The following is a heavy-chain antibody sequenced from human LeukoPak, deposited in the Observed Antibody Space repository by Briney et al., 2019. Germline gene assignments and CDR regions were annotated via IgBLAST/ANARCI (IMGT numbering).Heavy chain of an antibody. J-gene: IGHJ4*02. CDR1: GFTFSSYW. CDR2: INHSGST. CDR3: ARSRRIGNYGGPAGY. Sequence: PGGSLRLSCAASGFTFSSYWMSWVRQAPGKGLEWIGEINHSGSTNYNPSLKSRVTISVDTSKIQFSLKLSSVTAADTAVYYCARSRRIGNYGGPAGYWGQGTLVTVSS. D-gene: IGHD4-23*01. V-gene: IGHV4-34*01.